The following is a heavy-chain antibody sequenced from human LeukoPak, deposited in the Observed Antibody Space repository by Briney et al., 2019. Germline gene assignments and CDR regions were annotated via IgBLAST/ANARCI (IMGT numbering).Heavy chain of an antibody. CDR2: MNPNSGST. V-gene: IGHV1-8*01. D-gene: IGHD3-16*02. CDR1: GYTFTSYD. J-gene: IGHJ4*02. Sequence: ASVKVSCKASGYTFTSYDINWVRQATGQGLEWMGWMNPNSGSTGYAQKFQGRVTMTRNTSISTAYMELSSLRSEDTAVYYCARGRRDYDYIWGSYRFAPVDYWGQGTLVTVSS. CDR3: ARGRRDYDYIWGSYRFAPVDY.